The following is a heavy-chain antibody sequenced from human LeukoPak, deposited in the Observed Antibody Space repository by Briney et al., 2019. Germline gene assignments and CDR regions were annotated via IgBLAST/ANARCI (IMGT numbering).Heavy chain of an antibody. CDR3: AGRRDGHNGGVDY. Sequence: SETLSLTCTVSGGSISSYYWSWIRQPPGKGLEWIGYIYYSGSTNYNPSLKSRVTISVDTSKNQFSLKLSSVTAADTAVYYCAGRRDGHNGGVDYWGQGTLVTVSS. CDR1: GGSISSYY. D-gene: IGHD5-24*01. J-gene: IGHJ4*02. CDR2: IYYSGST. V-gene: IGHV4-59*01.